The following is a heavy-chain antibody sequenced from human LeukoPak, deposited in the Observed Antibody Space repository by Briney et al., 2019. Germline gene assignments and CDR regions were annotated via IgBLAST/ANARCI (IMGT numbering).Heavy chain of an antibody. CDR1: GFTFSSYG. J-gene: IGHJ4*02. CDR3: AKDLRGYSSSWYLN. CDR2: ISYDGSNK. V-gene: IGHV3-30*18. D-gene: IGHD6-13*01. Sequence: GGSLRLSCAASGFTFSSYGMHWVRQAPGKGLEWVAVISYDGSNKYYADSVKGRFTISRDNSKNTLYLQMNSLRAEDTAVYYCAKDLRGYSSSWYLNWGQGTLVTVSS.